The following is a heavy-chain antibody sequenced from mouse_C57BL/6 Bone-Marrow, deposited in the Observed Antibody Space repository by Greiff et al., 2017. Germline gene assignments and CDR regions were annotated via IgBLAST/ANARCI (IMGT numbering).Heavy chain of an antibody. CDR2: INPNNGGT. J-gene: IGHJ4*01. V-gene: IGHV1-26*01. CDR1: GYTFTDYY. CDR3: AKETRGVYAMDY. Sequence: VQLQQSGPELVKPGASVKISCKASGYTFTDYYMNWVKQSHGKSLEWIGDINPNNGGTSYNQKFKGKATLTVDKSSSTASMELRSLTSEDSAVYHCAKETRGVYAMDYWGKGTRVPVSS.